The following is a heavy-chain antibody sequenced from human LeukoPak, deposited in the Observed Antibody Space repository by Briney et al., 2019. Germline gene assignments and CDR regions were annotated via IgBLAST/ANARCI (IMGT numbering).Heavy chain of an antibody. D-gene: IGHD3-22*01. V-gene: IGHV3-7*01. J-gene: IGHJ4*02. CDR1: GFTFSSYW. CDR3: ARAHYYDSSGENYYFDY. CDR2: IKQDGSEK. Sequence: GGSLRLSCAASGFTFSSYWMSWVRQAPGKGLEWVANIKQDGSEKYYVDSVKGRFTISRDNSKNTLYLQMNSLRAEDTAVYYCARAHYYDSSGENYYFDYWGQGTLVTVSS.